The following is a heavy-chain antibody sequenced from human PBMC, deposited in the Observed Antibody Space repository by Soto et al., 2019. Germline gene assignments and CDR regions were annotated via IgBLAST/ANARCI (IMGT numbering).Heavy chain of an antibody. CDR2: IYYSGGT. Sequence: QVQLQESGPGLVKPSQTLSLTCTVSGGSISRGGYYWSWIRQHPGKGLEWIGYIYYSGGTYYNPSLKSRGTISVDTSENQFSLRLSSVTAADTAVYYCARKDSGSADYMDVWGKGTTVTVSS. CDR1: GGSISRGGYY. D-gene: IGHD5-12*01. V-gene: IGHV4-31*03. J-gene: IGHJ6*03. CDR3: ARKDSGSADYMDV.